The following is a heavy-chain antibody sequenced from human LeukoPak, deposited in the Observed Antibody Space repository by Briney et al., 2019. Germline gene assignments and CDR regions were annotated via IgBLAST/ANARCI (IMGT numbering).Heavy chain of an antibody. CDR2: INHSGST. J-gene: IGHJ4*02. CDR1: GGSFSVYY. CDR3: ARGVGIQLWIY. D-gene: IGHD5-18*01. Sequence: SETLSLTCAVYGGSFSVYYWSWIRQPPGKGLEWIGEINHSGSTNYNPSLKSRVTISVDTSKNQFSLKLSSVTAAGTAVYYCARGVGIQLWIYWGQGTLVTVSS. V-gene: IGHV4-34*01.